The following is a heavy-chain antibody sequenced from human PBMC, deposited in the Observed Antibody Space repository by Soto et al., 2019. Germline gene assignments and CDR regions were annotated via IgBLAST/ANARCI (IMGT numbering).Heavy chain of an antibody. Sequence: GGSLRLSCVASRFTFTSYAMSWVRQAPGKGLEWVAAISASGGATIHADSVKGRLTISRDNSKSTLYLQMNSLRAEDTAVYYCAKDVEGGSLFRGAFDYWGQGTQVTVSS. V-gene: IGHV3-23*01. D-gene: IGHD1-26*01. J-gene: IGHJ4*02. CDR1: RFTFTSYA. CDR3: AKDVEGGSLFRGAFDY. CDR2: ISASGGAT.